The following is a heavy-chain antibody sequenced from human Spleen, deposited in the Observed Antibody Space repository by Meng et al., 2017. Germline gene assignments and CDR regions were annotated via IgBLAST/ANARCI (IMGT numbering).Heavy chain of an antibody. CDR3: ARGPTTMAHDFDY. D-gene: IGHD4-11*01. CDR1: GGSFSDYY. J-gene: IGHJ4*02. Sequence: QVPLQQWGPGLLKPPETLSLTCVVSGGSFSDYYWSWIRQPPGKGLEWIGEINHSGSTNYNPSLESRATISVDTSQNNLSLKLSSVTAADSAVYYCARGPTTMAHDFDYWGQGTLVTVSS. V-gene: IGHV4-34*01. CDR2: INHSGST.